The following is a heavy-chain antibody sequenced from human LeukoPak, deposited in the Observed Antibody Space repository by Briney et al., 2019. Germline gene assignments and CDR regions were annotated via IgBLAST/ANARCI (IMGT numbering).Heavy chain of an antibody. Sequence: GGSLRLSCAASGFSFSRNYLNWVRQAPGQGLQWVSIIFNDGRTYYGDSVKGRFTISRDISKNALYLQMNSLRHEDWAIYCCAQVHCSGGSCPEHWGQGTLVTVSS. CDR1: GFSFSRNY. CDR3: AQVHCSGGSCPEH. CDR2: IFNDGRT. D-gene: IGHD2-15*01. J-gene: IGHJ4*02. V-gene: IGHV3-66*02.